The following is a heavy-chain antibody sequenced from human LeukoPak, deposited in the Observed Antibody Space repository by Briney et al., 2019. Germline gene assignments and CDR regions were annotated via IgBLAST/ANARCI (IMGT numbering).Heavy chain of an antibody. CDR2: IGVTGDT. CDR3: TREFCGSRAACAGGFYYDV. CDR1: GFTFSSYD. D-gene: IGHD2-15*01. Sequence: GGSLRLSCAASGFTFSSYDFHWVRQAPGKGLEWVSAIGVTGDTYYADSVKGRFTISRENAANSLYPQMHSLRAGDTAPYYCTREFCGSRAACAGGFYYDVWGRGTLVTVSS. V-gene: IGHV3-13*01. J-gene: IGHJ2*01.